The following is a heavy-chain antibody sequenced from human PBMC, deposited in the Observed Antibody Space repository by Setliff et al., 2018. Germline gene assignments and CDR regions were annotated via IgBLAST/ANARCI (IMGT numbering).Heavy chain of an antibody. J-gene: IGHJ2*01. V-gene: IGHV3-23*01. D-gene: IGHD7-27*01. CDR2: ISGSGGST. Sequence: SLRLSCAASGFTFSSYAMSWVRQAPGKGLEWVSAISGSGGSTYYADSVKGRFTISRDNSKNTLYLQMNSLRAEDTAVYYCAKGNPLPLTGDYWYFDLWGRGTLVTVSS. CDR3: AKGNPLPLTGDYWYFDL. CDR1: GFTFSSYA.